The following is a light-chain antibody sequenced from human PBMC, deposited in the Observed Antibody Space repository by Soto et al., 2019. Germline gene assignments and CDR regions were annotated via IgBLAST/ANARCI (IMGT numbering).Light chain of an antibody. CDR1: QIVSRY. V-gene: IGKV3-11*01. CDR2: DAS. CDR3: QQRSNWPPWT. J-gene: IGKJ1*01. Sequence: EIVLTQSPATLSLSPGERATLSCRASQIVSRYLAWYQQKPGQAPRLLIYDASNRATGIPARFSGSGSGTDFTLTISSLEPEDFSVYYCQQRSNWPPWTFGQVTKVEIK.